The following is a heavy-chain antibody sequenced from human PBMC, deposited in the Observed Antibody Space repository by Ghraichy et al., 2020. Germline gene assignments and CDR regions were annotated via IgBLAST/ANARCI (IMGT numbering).Heavy chain of an antibody. CDR3: ARDKVATIIEGWDYYYGMDV. CDR2: IYYSGST. J-gene: IGHJ6*01. CDR1: GGSISSYY. D-gene: IGHD5-12*01. Sequence: SETLSLTCTVSGGSISSYYWSWIRQPPGKGLEWIGYIYYSGSTNYNPSLKSRVTISVDTSKNQFSLKLSSVTAADSAVYYCARDKVATIIEGWDYYYGMDVWGQGTTVTVSS. V-gene: IGHV4-59*01.